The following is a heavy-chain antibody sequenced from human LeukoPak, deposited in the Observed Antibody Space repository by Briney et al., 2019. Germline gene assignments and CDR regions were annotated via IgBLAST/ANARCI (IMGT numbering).Heavy chain of an antibody. CDR3: AREGGYYYDSSGYYPYWYFDL. V-gene: IGHV1-2*02. Sequence: ASVKVSCKASGYTFTSYGISWVRQAPGQGLEWMGGINPNNGGTNFAQKFQGRVAMTRDTSISTAYMELSSLRSEDTAVYYCAREGGYYYDSSGYYPYWYFDLWGRGTLVTVSS. CDR1: GYTFTSYG. CDR2: INPNNGGT. J-gene: IGHJ2*01. D-gene: IGHD3-22*01.